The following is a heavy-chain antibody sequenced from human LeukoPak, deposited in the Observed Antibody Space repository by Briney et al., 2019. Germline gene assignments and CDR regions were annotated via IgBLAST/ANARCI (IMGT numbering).Heavy chain of an antibody. CDR3: ASSETYELSAAY. D-gene: IGHD2/OR15-2a*01. CDR1: GGSVSSGSYY. V-gene: IGHV4-61*01. CDR2: IYYSGST. Sequence: SETLFLTCTVSGGSVSSGSYYWSWIRQPPGRGLEWIGYIYYSGSTNYNPSLKSRVTISVDTSKNQFSLKLSSVTAADTAVYYCASSETYELSAAYWGQGTLVTVSS. J-gene: IGHJ4*02.